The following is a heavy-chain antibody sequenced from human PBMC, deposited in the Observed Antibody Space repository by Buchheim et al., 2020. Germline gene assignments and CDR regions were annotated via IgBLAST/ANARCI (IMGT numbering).Heavy chain of an antibody. J-gene: IGHJ5*02. V-gene: IGHV4-34*01. CDR2: INHSGST. CDR3: ARGGCSSTSCNNNWFDP. CDR1: GGSFSGYY. D-gene: IGHD2-2*01. Sequence: QVQLQQWGAGLLKPSETLSLTCAVYGGSFSGYYWSWIRQPPGKGLEWIGEINHSGSTNYNPSLKSRVTISVDTSKNQFSLKLSSVTAADTAVYYCARGGCSSTSCNNNWFDPWGQGTL.